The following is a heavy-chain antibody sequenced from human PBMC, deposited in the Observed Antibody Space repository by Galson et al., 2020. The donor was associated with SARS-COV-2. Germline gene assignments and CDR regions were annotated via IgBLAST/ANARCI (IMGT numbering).Heavy chain of an antibody. D-gene: IGHD2-15*01. CDR3: ASVQLGYCSGASCYYTEDFEF. CDR2: ISSSSYYI. J-gene: IGHJ4*02. CDR1: GFTFSNYV. V-gene: IGHV3-21*01. Sequence: TGGSLRLSCAASGFTFSNYVMNWVRQAPGKGLEWVSSISSSSYYIYYADSVRGRFTISRDNAQNSLYLQMNSLRAEDTAVYFCASVQLGYCSGASCYYTEDFEFWGQGTLVTVSS.